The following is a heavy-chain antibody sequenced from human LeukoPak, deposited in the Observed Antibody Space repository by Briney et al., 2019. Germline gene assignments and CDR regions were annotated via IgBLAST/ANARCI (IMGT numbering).Heavy chain of an antibody. CDR3: AKDDRVFWKAFDI. Sequence: PGGSLRLSCAASGLTLSAYGMHWVRQAPGKGLEWVAVISHDGSDKYYADSVKGRFTISRDNSKNTLYLQMDNLEVEDTAVYFCAKDDRVFWKAFDIWGQGTMVTVSS. J-gene: IGHJ3*02. V-gene: IGHV3-30*18. CDR2: ISHDGSDK. CDR1: GLTLSAYG. D-gene: IGHD1-1*01.